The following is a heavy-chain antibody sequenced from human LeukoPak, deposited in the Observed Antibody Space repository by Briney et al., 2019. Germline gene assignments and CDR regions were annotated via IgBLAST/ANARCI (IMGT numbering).Heavy chain of an antibody. CDR3: ARVDLYSSRGRASNWFDP. Sequence: PSQTLSLTCTVSGGSISSDDYYCSWVRQPPGKGLEWIGYIYYSGSTYYNPSLKSRVTISVDTPKNQFSLKLSSVTAADTAVYYCARVDLYSSRGRASNWFDPWGPGTLVTVSS. V-gene: IGHV4-30-4*01. D-gene: IGHD6-13*01. CDR2: IYYSGST. CDR1: GGSISSDDYY. J-gene: IGHJ5*02.